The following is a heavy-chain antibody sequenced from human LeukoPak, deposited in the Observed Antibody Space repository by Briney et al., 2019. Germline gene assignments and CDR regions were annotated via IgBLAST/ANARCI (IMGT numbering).Heavy chain of an antibody. CDR3: AGCSSTSCYNYYYYYMDV. D-gene: IGHD2-2*02. Sequence: GASVKVSCKASGYTFTSYGISWVRQAPGQGLEWMGWISAYNGNTNYAQKLQGRVTMTTDTSTSTAYMELRSLRSDDTAVYYCAGCSSTSCYNYYYYYMDVWGKGTTVTVSS. J-gene: IGHJ6*03. V-gene: IGHV1-18*01. CDR2: ISAYNGNT. CDR1: GYTFTSYG.